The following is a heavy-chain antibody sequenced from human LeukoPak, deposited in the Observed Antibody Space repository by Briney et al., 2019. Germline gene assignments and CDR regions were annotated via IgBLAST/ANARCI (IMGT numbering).Heavy chain of an antibody. CDR3: AKIRGPLIGFDY. Sequence: GGSLRLSCAASGFTFSSYAMSWVRQAPGKGLEWVSVISGSGTNTYYADSVKGRFTISRDNSKNTLYLQMNSLRAEDTAVYYCAKIRGPLIGFDYWGQGTLVTVSS. V-gene: IGHV3-23*01. CDR2: ISGSGTNT. D-gene: IGHD3-16*01. J-gene: IGHJ4*02. CDR1: GFTFSSYA.